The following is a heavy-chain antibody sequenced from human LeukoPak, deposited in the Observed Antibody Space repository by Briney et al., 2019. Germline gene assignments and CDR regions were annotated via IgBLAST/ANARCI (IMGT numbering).Heavy chain of an antibody. D-gene: IGHD3-10*01. CDR2: LYSSGST. CDR3: ARWGYGSGTYPTYYFDF. V-gene: IGHV3-53*01. Sequence: GGSLRLSCAASGFTVSDSYMNCVRQAPGKGLECVSVLYSSGSTYYADSVKGRFTISRDNSKNTLYLQMNTLRAEDTAVYYCARWGYGSGTYPTYYFDFWGQGTLVTVSS. CDR1: GFTVSDSY. J-gene: IGHJ4*02.